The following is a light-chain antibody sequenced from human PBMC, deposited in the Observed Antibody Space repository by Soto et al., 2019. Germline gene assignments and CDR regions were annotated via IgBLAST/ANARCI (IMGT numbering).Light chain of an antibody. CDR1: QSVSSN. V-gene: IGKV3-15*01. CDR2: GAS. J-gene: IGKJ1*01. CDR3: QQYNNWWRT. Sequence: EIVMTQSPATLSVSPGERATLSCRASQSVSSNLAWYQQKPGQAPRLLIYGASTRATGIPARFSGSGSGTEFTLTISSLQSEDFAVYYCQQYNNWWRTFGQGTKVDIK.